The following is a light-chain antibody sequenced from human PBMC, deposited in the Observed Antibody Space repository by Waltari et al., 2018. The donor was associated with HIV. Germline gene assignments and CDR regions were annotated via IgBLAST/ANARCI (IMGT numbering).Light chain of an antibody. V-gene: IGLV1-40*01. J-gene: IGLJ2*01. Sequence: QSVLTQPPSVSGAPGQRVTISCTGSNSNIGEHSGVNWYQEVPGAAHRLLIYADHNRPSGVPDRFFGSTSATSASLAITGLQAEDEADYYCQSYDSTLSSVLFGGGTKVTVL. CDR2: ADH. CDR3: QSYDSTLSSVL. CDR1: NSNIGEHSG.